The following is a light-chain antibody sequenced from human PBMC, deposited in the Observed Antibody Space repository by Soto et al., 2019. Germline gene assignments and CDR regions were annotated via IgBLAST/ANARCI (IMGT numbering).Light chain of an antibody. CDR2: AAS. Sequence: QMTQSPSSLSASVGEKIIITCRASRGVGSDVSWYQQKPGQAPKLLIYAASNLYTGVPSRFSGSRSGTEFNLTISSLQPEDFASYYCLQDYGDSWTFGQGTKVEIE. CDR1: RGVGSD. J-gene: IGKJ1*01. CDR3: LQDYGDSWT. V-gene: IGKV1-6*01.